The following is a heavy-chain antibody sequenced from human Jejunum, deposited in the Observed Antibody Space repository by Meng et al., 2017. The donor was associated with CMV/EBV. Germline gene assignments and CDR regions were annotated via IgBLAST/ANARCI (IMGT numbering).Heavy chain of an antibody. CDR1: CRYRSQD. D-gene: IGHD2-21*01. V-gene: IGHV3-23*01. J-gene: IGHJ6*02. CDR2: ISGRGNVI. CDR3: AKDSCGDECFYRMDL. Sequence: CRYRSQDMTGGRQAPGRGLEWVAGISGRGNVIYYADSLKGRFTVSRDNSKNTLYLQLNSLRAEDTAVYYCAKDSCGDECFYRMDLWGQGTTVTVSS.